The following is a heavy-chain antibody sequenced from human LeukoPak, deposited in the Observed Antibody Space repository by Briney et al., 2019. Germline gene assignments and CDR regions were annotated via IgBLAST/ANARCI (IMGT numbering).Heavy chain of an antibody. Sequence: PGGSLRLSCAASGFTFSSYAMHWVRQAPGKGLEYVSAISSNGGSTYYANSVKGRFTISRDNSKNTLYLQMGSLRAEDMAVYYCAREAHSSGWYWFDPWGQGTLVTVSS. J-gene: IGHJ5*02. CDR2: ISSNGGST. V-gene: IGHV3-64*01. CDR1: GFTFSSYA. D-gene: IGHD6-19*01. CDR3: AREAHSSGWYWFDP.